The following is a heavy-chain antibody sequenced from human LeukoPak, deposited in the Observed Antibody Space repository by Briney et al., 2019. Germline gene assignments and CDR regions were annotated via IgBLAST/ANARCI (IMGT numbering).Heavy chain of an antibody. CDR3: ARGRVSGSTGDYFDY. Sequence: SVKVSCKASGGTFSSYAISWVRQAPGQGLEWMGRIIPIFGTANYAQKFQGRVTITTDESTSTAYMELSSLRSEDTAVYYCARGRVSGSTGDYFDYWGQGTLVTVSS. V-gene: IGHV1-69*05. D-gene: IGHD1-26*01. CDR1: GGTFSSYA. CDR2: IIPIFGTA. J-gene: IGHJ4*02.